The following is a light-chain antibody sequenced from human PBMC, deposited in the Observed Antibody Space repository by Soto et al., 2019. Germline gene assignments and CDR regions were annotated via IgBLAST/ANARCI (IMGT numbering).Light chain of an antibody. CDR3: MQALQTPWT. Sequence: DIVMTQSPLSLTVTPGEPASISCRSSQSLLNSNGYNYFDWYLQKPGQSPKLLIYLGSNRASGVPDRFSGSGSGTDFTLKISRVEAEDVGVYDCMQALQTPWTFGQGTKVEIK. CDR2: LGS. CDR1: QSLLNSNGYNY. V-gene: IGKV2-28*01. J-gene: IGKJ1*01.